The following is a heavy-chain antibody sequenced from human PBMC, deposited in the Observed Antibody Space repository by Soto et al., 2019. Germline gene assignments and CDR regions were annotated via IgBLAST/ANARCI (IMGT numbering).Heavy chain of an antibody. J-gene: IGHJ3*01. CDR1: GFTVSSTY. D-gene: IGHD6-19*01. CDR3: TKALYTRGWHRPQPFHV. V-gene: IGHV3-53*05. CDR2: IESGGST. Sequence: EEQLVETGGGVIQRGGSLRLSCNASGFTVSSTYMSWVRQAPGMGLEWVAVIESGGSTHYADSVKGRFTISRDSAQKCVYLQMNSLSPEDTALYHCTKALYTRGWHRPQPFHVWGQGTLVTVSS.